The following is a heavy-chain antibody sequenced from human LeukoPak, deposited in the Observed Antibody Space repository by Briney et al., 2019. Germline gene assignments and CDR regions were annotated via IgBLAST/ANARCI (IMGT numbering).Heavy chain of an antibody. CDR3: ARARSGGFSDY. J-gene: IGHJ4*02. Sequence: SETLSLTCAVYGGSFSGYYWSWIRQPPGKGLEWIGEINHSGSTNYNPSLKSRVTISVDTSKNQFSLKLSSVTAADTAVYYCARARSGGFSDYWGQGTLVTVSS. D-gene: IGHD2-8*02. CDR2: INHSGST. CDR1: GGSFSGYY. V-gene: IGHV4-34*01.